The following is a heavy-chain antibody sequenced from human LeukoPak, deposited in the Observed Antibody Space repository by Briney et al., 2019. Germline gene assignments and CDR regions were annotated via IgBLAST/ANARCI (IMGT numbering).Heavy chain of an antibody. CDR1: GFTFGDYA. CDR2: IYYSGST. J-gene: IGHJ4*02. CDR3: ARGMIYFDY. Sequence: GSLRLSCTASGFTFGDYAMSWIRQPPGKGLEWIGYIYYSGSTNYNPSLKSRVTISVDTSKNQFSLKLSSVTAADTAVYYCARGMIYFDYWGQGTLVTVSS. V-gene: IGHV4-59*01. D-gene: IGHD3-16*01.